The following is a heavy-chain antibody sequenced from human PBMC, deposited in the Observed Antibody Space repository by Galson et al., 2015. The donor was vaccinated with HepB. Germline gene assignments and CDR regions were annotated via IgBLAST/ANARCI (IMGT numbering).Heavy chain of an antibody. CDR3: ARVLSGDPGPVY. V-gene: IGHV1-2*06. CDR2: INPNSGDT. D-gene: IGHD7-27*01. J-gene: IGHJ4*02. CDR1: GYSFTDYY. Sequence: SVKVSCKASGYSFTDYYIHWVRQAPGQGLEWMGRINPNSGDTNYAQKFQGRVTMARDTSINTAYLELSRLNSHDTAMFYCARVLSGDPGPVYWRQGTLVTVAS.